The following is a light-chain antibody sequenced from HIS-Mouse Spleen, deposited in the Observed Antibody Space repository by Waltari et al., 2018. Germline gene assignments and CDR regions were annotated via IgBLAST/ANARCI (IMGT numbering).Light chain of an antibody. J-gene: IGKJ4*01. Sequence: EIVLTQSPATLSLSPGERASQSVSSYLAWYQQKPGQAPRLLIYDASNRATGIPARFSGSGSGTDFTLTISSLEPEDFAVYYCQQRSNWPLTFGGGTRWRSN. CDR2: DAS. V-gene: IGKV3-11*01. CDR3: QQRSNWPLT. CDR1: QSVSSY.